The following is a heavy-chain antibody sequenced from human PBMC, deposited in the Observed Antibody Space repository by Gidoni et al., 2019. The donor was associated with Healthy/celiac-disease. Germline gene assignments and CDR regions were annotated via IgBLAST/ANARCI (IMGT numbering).Heavy chain of an antibody. J-gene: IGHJ5*02. CDR1: GFTLSSYA. V-gene: IGHV3-23*01. CDR3: AKDRRGWFDP. Sequence: EVQLLESGGGLVQPGGSLRLSCAASGFTLSSYAMSWVRQAPGKGLEWVSAISGSGGSTYYADPVKGRFTISRDNSKNPLYLQMNSLRAEDTAVYYCAKDRRGWFDPWGQGTLVTVSS. CDR2: ISGSGGST.